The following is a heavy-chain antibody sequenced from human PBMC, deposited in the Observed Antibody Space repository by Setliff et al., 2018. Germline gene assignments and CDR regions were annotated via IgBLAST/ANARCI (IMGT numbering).Heavy chain of an antibody. J-gene: IGHJ5*02. CDR2: IYYSGST. Sequence: PSETLSLTCTVSGGSISSSSYYWGWIRQPPGKGLEWIGSIYYSGSTYCNPSLKSRVTISVDTSKNQFSLKLSSVTAADTAVYYCARIHLLLWFGELLSGWFDPWGQGTLVTVSS. V-gene: IGHV4-39*07. CDR1: GGSISSSSYY. CDR3: ARIHLLLWFGELLSGWFDP. D-gene: IGHD3-10*01.